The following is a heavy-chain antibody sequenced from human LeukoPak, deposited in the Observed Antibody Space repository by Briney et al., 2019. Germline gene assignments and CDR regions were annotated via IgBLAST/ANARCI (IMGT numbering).Heavy chain of an antibody. Sequence: SETLSLTCTVSGASISSSPYYWGWIRQSPGKGLEWIVSISYSGTTYYNPSLKSRVTISVDTSKNQFSLKLSSVTAADTAVYYCAANSADYNTLGSSYKVWGQGTLVTVSS. D-gene: IGHD3-10*01. CDR2: ISYSGTT. CDR3: AANSADYNTLGSSYKV. V-gene: IGHV4-39*01. J-gene: IGHJ4*02. CDR1: GASISSSPYY.